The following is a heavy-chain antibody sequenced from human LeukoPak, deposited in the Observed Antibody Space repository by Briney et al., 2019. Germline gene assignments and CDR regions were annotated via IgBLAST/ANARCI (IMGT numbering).Heavy chain of an antibody. Sequence: GSLRLSCAASGFTFSSYAMSWVRQAPGKGLEWVSAISGSAGSTYYADSVKGRFTISRDNSKNTLYLQMNSLRAEDTAVYYCAKAQQQLVRSRGYYYYMDVWGKGTTVTVSS. V-gene: IGHV3-23*01. CDR2: ISGSAGST. J-gene: IGHJ6*03. CDR3: AKAQQQLVRSRGYYYYMDV. CDR1: GFTFSSYA. D-gene: IGHD6-13*01.